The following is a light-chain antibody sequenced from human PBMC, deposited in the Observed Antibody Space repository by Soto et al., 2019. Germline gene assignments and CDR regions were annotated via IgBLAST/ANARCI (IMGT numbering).Light chain of an antibody. V-gene: IGLV2-11*01. J-gene: IGLJ3*02. CDR1: SSDVGGYNY. CDR3: CLSAGSYTSV. CDR2: DVS. Sequence: QSALTQPRSVSGSPGQSVTISCTGTSSDVGGYNYVSWYQQHPGKAPKLMIYDVSKRPSGVPDRFSGSKSGNTASLTISGLQAEDEAHYYCCLSAGSYTSVFGGGTKLTVL.